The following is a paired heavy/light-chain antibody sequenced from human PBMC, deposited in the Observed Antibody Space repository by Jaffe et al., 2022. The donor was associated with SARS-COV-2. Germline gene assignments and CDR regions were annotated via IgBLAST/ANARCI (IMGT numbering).Light chain of an antibody. CDR1: KLGDKY. Sequence: SYELTQPPSVSVSPGQTASITCSGDKLGDKYACWYQQKPGQSPVLVIYQDSKRPSGIPERFSGSNSGNTATLTISGTQAMDEADYYCQAWDSSTAEVVFGGGTKLTVL. J-gene: IGLJ2*01. V-gene: IGLV3-1*01. CDR2: QDS. CDR3: QAWDSSTAEVV.
Heavy chain of an antibody. CDR3: ARAPLNDYEGRHDAFDI. CDR2: ISSSGSTI. D-gene: IGHD4-17*01. V-gene: IGHV3-11*01. CDR1: GFTFSDYY. J-gene: IGHJ3*02. Sequence: QVQLVESGGGLVKPGGSLRLSCAASGFTFSDYYMSWIRQAPGKGLEWVSYISSSGSTIYYADSVKGRFTISRDNAKNSLYLQMNSLRAEDTAVYYCARAPLNDYEGRHDAFDIWGQGTMVTVSS.